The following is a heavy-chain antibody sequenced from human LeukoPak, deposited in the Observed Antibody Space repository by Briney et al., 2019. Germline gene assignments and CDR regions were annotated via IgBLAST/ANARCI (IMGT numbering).Heavy chain of an antibody. CDR3: ARAAAGNWFDP. Sequence: SETLSLTCTVSGGSISSYYWSWIRQPPGKGLEWIGYIYYSGSTNYNPSLKSRVTISVDTSKNQFSLKLSSVTAADTAVYYCARAAAGNWFDPWGQGTLVTVSS. J-gene: IGHJ5*02. CDR2: IYYSGST. CDR1: GGSISSYY. V-gene: IGHV4-59*01. D-gene: IGHD6-13*01.